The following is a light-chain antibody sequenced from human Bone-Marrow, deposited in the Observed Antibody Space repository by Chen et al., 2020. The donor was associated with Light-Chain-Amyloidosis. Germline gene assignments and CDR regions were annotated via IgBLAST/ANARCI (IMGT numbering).Light chain of an antibody. CDR3: QSADSSGTYEVI. Sequence: SYELTQPPSVSVSPGQTARITCSGDDLPTKYAYWYQQKPGQAPVLVIHRDTERPSGISERFSGPSSGTTATLTSGGVEAEDEADYHCQSADSSGTYEVIFGGGTKLTVL. V-gene: IGLV3-25*03. CDR2: RDT. J-gene: IGLJ2*01. CDR1: DLPTKY.